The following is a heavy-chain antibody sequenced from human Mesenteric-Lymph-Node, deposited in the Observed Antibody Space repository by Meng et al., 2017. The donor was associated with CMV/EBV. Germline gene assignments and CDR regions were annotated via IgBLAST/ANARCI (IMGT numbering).Heavy chain of an antibody. V-gene: IGHV1-18*04. D-gene: IGHD2-2*01. CDR1: GYTFTSYG. CDR3: ARAQYQLPLGWFDP. Sequence: GYTFTSYGISWVRQAPGQGLEWMGWISAYNGNTNYAQKLQGRVTMTTDTSTSTAYMELRSLRSDDTAVYYCARAQYQLPLGWFDPWGQGTLVTVSS. CDR2: ISAYNGNT. J-gene: IGHJ5*02.